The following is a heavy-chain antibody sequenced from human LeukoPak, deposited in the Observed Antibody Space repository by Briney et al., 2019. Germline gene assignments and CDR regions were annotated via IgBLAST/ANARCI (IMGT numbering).Heavy chain of an antibody. CDR2: IHTSGST. D-gene: IGHD2/OR15-2a*01. V-gene: IGHV4-4*07. CDR1: GGSISTYY. CDR3: ARDSSTRQGDY. Sequence: SETLSLTCTVSGGSISTYYWSWIRQPAGKGLEWIGRIHTSGSTNYNPSFKSRVTMSVDTSKNQFSLKLSSVTAADTAVYYCARDSSTRQGDYWGQGTLVTVSS. J-gene: IGHJ4*02.